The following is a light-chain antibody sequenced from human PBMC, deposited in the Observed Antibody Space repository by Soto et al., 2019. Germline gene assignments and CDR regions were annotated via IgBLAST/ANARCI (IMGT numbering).Light chain of an antibody. Sequence: DIEMAQSPSSLSASVGDRVTLTCRASQGISTYLNWYQHKPGKAPKLLIYAASLLHSGVPSRFSGSGSGTDFTLINSSLQPDHFAVYYCQQSYSSPRTFGQGTTLEI. CDR2: AAS. V-gene: IGKV1-39*01. CDR3: QQSYSSPRT. CDR1: QGISTY. J-gene: IGKJ2*02.